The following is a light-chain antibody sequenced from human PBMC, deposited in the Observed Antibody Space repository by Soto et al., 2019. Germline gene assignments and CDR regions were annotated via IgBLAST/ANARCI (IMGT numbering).Light chain of an antibody. Sequence: DIQMTQSPSTLSASVGDRVTITCRASQSISSWLAWYQQKPGKAPKLLIYKASSLEGGVPSRFRGGGSGTEFKLTISSLQPDDFGPYYCQQYNSYSYTFGQGTKLEIK. CDR1: QSISSW. CDR3: QQYNSYSYT. V-gene: IGKV1-5*03. CDR2: KAS. J-gene: IGKJ2*01.